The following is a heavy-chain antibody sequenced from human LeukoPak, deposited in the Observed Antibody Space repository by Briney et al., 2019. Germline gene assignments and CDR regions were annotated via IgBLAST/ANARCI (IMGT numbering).Heavy chain of an antibody. CDR2: IYYSGST. CDR3: AREAVTYFDY. Sequence: SETLSLTCTVSGGSISSYYWSWIRQPPGKGLEWIGYIYYSGSTNYNPSLKSRVTISVDTSKNQFSLKLSSVTAADTAVHYCAREAVTYFDYWVQGTLVTVSS. CDR1: GGSISSYY. V-gene: IGHV4-59*01. J-gene: IGHJ4*02. D-gene: IGHD4-17*01.